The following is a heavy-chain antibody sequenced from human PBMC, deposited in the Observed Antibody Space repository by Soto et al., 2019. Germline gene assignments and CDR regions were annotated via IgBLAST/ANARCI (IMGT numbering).Heavy chain of an antibody. CDR2: SHYSGAT. CDR3: ARYCGGDCYSPDTFDI. J-gene: IGHJ3*02. V-gene: IGHV4-39*01. D-gene: IGHD2-21*02. Sequence: SETLSLTCTVSGGSISSSSYYWGWIRQPPGKGLEWIGNSHYSGATYYNPSLKSPVTISVDTSKNQFSLRVSSVTAADTAVYYCARYCGGDCYSPDTFDIWGQGTMVTVSS. CDR1: GGSISSSSYY.